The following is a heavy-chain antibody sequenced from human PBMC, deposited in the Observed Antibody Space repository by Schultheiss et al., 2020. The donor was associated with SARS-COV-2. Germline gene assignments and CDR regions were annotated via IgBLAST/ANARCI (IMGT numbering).Heavy chain of an antibody. CDR2: ISSNGGST. CDR3: ARGRSYYYGMDV. V-gene: IGHV3-64*01. Sequence: GASLKISCAASGFTFSSYAMHWVRQAPGKGLEYVSAISSNGGSTYYANSVKGRFTISRDNSKNTLYLQMNSLRADDTAVYYCARGRSYYYGMDVWGQGTTVTVSS. CDR1: GFTFSSYA. J-gene: IGHJ6*02.